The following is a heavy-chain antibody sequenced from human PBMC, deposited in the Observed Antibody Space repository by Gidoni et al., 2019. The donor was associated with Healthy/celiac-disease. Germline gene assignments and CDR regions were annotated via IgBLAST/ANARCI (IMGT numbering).Heavy chain of an antibody. CDR1: GFTCGDYA. CDR2: IRSKAYGGTT. D-gene: IGHD3-22*01. CDR3: TRGLFDYYDSSGPDY. J-gene: IGHJ4*02. Sequence: EVQLVESGGGLVQPGLSLRLSCTASGFTCGDYAMSWVRQAPGKGLEWVGFIRSKAYGGTTEYAASVKGRFTISRDDSKSIAYLQMNSLKTEDTAVYYCTRGLFDYYDSSGPDYWGQGTLVTVSS. V-gene: IGHV3-49*04.